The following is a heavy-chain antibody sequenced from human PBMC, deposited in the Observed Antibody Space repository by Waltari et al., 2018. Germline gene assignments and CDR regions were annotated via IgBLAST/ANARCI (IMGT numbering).Heavy chain of an antibody. D-gene: IGHD2-2*01. V-gene: IGHV4-34*01. J-gene: IGHJ4*02. CDR3: ARSARWGYQLLY. Sequence: QVQLQQWGAGLLKPSETLSLPCAVYGGSFSGYYWSWIRQPPGKGLEWIGEMNDSGSTNYNPSLKSRVTISVDTSKNQFSLKLSSVTAADTAVYYWARSARWGYQLLYWGQGALVTVSS. CDR1: GGSFSGYY. CDR2: MNDSGST.